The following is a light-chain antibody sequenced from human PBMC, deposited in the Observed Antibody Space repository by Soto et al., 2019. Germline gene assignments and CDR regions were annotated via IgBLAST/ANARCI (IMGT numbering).Light chain of an antibody. CDR1: GSDVGGFDY. CDR3: CSYAGTYTYV. J-gene: IGLJ1*01. Sequence: QSALTQPRPVSGSPGQSVTVSCTGTGSDVGGFDYVSWYQQHPGKAPKLMIYDVTKRPSGVPHRFSGSKSGNTAYLTISGLQADDEADYYCCSYAGTYTYVFGIGTKVTVL. CDR2: DVT. V-gene: IGLV2-11*01.